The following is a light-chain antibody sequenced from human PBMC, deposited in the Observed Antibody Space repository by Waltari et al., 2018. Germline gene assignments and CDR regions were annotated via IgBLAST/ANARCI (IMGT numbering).Light chain of an antibody. V-gene: IGLV1-44*01. CDR3: AAWDDSLTGVV. CDR1: SSNIGSNT. J-gene: IGLJ2*01. CDR2: SKN. Sequence: QSVLTQPPSASGTPGQRVTTSCSGSSSNIGSNTVNWYQQLPGTAPKLLIYSKNQRPSGVPDRFSGSKSGTSASRAISGLQSEDEADYYCAAWDDSLTGVVFGGGTKLTVL.